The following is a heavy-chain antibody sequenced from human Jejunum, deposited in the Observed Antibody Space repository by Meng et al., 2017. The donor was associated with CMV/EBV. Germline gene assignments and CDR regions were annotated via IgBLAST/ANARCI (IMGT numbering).Heavy chain of an antibody. CDR2: ISAYNGTT. CDR1: GYNFTTYA. V-gene: IGHV1-18*01. CDR3: AGEKDDCFDY. Sequence: SCRSSGYNFTTYASRWVRQAPEQGLEWMGWISAYNGTTNYAQKLQGRVTMTTDTSTSTTYMELRSMGSDDTAVYCCAGEKDDCFDYWGQGTLVTVSS. J-gene: IGHJ4*02.